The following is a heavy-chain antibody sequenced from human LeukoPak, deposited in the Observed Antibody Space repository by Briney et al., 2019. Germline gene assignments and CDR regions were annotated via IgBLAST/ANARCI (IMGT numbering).Heavy chain of an antibody. CDR1: GFALSSDW. Sequence: GGSLRPSCAASGFALSSDWMSSVRQAPGKGLEWVANIKQDGSEKYYVDSVKGRFTISRDNAKNSLYLQMNSLRAEDTAVYYCARVSPQANSGDYWGQGTLVTVSS. CDR3: ARVSPQANSGDY. D-gene: IGHD3-10*01. J-gene: IGHJ4*02. CDR2: IKQDGSEK. V-gene: IGHV3-7*01.